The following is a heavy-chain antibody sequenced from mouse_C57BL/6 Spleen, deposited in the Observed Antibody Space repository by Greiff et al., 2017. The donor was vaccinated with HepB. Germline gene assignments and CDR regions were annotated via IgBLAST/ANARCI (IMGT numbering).Heavy chain of an antibody. CDR2: IHPNSGST. Sequence: VQLQQPGAELVKPGASVTLSCKASGYTFTSYWMHWVKQRPGQGLEWIGMIHPNSGSTNYNEKFKSKATLTVDKSSSTAYMQLSSLTSEDSAVYYCASGDGYDGYYAMDYWGQGTSVTVSS. J-gene: IGHJ4*01. CDR3: ASGDGYDGYYAMDY. V-gene: IGHV1-64*01. D-gene: IGHD2-2*01. CDR1: GYTFTSYW.